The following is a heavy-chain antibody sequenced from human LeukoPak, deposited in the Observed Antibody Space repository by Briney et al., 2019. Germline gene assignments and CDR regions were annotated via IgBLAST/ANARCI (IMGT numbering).Heavy chain of an antibody. D-gene: IGHD3-22*01. CDR3: AIKSDSSGYYALI. V-gene: IGHV1-69*05. CDR2: IIPIFGTA. J-gene: IGHJ4*02. Sequence: ASVKVSCKASGGTFSSYAISWVRQAPGQGLEWMGRIIPIFGTANYAQKFQGRVTITTDESTSTAYMELSSLRSEDTAVHYFAIKSDSSGYYALIWGQGTLVTVSS. CDR1: GGTFSSYA.